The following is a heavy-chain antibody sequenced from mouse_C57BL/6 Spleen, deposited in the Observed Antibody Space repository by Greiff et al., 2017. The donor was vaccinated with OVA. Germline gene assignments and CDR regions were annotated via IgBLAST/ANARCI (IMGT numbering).Heavy chain of an antibody. V-gene: IGHV5-4*01. J-gene: IGHJ2*01. CDR1: GFTFSSYA. CDR2: ISDGGSYT. CDR3: ARDPVTTGGFYYFDY. Sequence: EVQGVESGGGLVKPGGSLKLSCAASGFTFSSYAMSWVRQTPEKRLEWVATISDGGSYTYYPDNVKGRFTISRDNAKNNLYLQMSHLKSEDTAMYYCARDPVTTGGFYYFDYWGQGTTLTVSS. D-gene: IGHD1-1*01.